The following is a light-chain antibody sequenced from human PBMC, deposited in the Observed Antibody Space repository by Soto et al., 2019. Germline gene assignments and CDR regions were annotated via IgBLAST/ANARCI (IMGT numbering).Light chain of an antibody. Sequence: DIQMTQSPSTLSASVGDRVTITCRASQSINDWLAWYQQKPGKAPKLLIYKSSSLESGVPSRFSGSGSGTEFILTISCLQPDDFATYYCQQYSRYSTFGPWTKLEIK. CDR3: QQYSRYST. J-gene: IGKJ2*01. CDR2: KSS. V-gene: IGKV1-5*03. CDR1: QSINDW.